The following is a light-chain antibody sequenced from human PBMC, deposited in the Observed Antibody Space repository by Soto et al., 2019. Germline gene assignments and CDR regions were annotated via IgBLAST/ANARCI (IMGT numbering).Light chain of an antibody. CDR2: RAS. Sequence: EVVMTQSPATLSVSPGERTSRSCRASQSVGSNLGWYQQKPGQAPRLLIYRASTRATGIPARFSGSGSGTEFTLTISSLQSEDIAVYYCQQYAKWPLTFGGGTKVEIK. CDR1: QSVGSN. J-gene: IGKJ4*01. CDR3: QQYAKWPLT. V-gene: IGKV3-15*01.